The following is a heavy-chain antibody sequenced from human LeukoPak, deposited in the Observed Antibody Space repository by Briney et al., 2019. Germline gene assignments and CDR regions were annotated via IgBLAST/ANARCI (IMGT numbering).Heavy chain of an antibody. J-gene: IGHJ4*02. CDR2: IYYSGST. CDR3: ARAPYGDYMLDY. D-gene: IGHD4-17*01. V-gene: IGHV4-59*01. Sequence: PSETLSLTCTVSGGSISSYYWSWIRQPPGKGLEWIGYIYYSGSTNYNPSLKSRVTISVDTSKNQFSLKLSSVTAADTAVYYCARAPYGDYMLDYWGQGTLVTVSS. CDR1: GGSISSYY.